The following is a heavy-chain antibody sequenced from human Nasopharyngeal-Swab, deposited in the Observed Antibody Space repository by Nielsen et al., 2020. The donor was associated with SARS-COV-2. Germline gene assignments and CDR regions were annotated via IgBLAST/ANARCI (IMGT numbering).Heavy chain of an antibody. D-gene: IGHD2-2*01. CDR3: ARAEVPAALDY. J-gene: IGHJ4*02. Sequence: WIRQRPGKGLEWIGSIYYSGSTYYNPSLKSRVTISVDTSKNRFSLRLSSVTAADTAVYYCARAEVPAALDYWGQGTLVTVSS. CDR2: IYYSGST. V-gene: IGHV4-38-2*02.